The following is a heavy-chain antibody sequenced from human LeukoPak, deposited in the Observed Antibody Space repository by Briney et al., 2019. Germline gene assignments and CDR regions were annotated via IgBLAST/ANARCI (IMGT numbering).Heavy chain of an antibody. D-gene: IGHD6-19*01. CDR3: ARAGEGWYNDY. Sequence: GGSLRLSCAASGFTFSDYYMSWIRQAPGKGLEWVSYISSSSSYTNYPDSVKGRFTISRDNAKNSLYLQMNSLRAEDTAVYYCARAGEGWYNDYWGQGTLVTVSS. J-gene: IGHJ4*02. CDR2: ISSSSSYT. V-gene: IGHV3-11*05. CDR1: GFTFSDYY.